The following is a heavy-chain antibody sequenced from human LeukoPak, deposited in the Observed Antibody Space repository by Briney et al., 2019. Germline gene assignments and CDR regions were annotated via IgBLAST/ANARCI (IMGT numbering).Heavy chain of an antibody. J-gene: IGHJ6*03. CDR1: GYSFTTYW. CDR3: ARGFYGGYYYYYYMDV. CDR2: IYPGDSDT. D-gene: IGHD4/OR15-4a*01. V-gene: IGHV5-51*01. Sequence: AGESLKISCKGSGYSFTTYWIGWVRQMPGKGLEWMGIIYPGDSDTRYSPSFQGQVTISADRSISTAYLQWSSLKASDTAMYYCARGFYGGYYYYYYMDVWGKGTTVTVSS.